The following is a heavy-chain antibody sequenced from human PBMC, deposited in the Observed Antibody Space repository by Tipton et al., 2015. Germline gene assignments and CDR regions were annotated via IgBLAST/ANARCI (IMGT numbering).Heavy chain of an antibody. CDR1: GGSITDTTYY. V-gene: IGHV4-59*08. D-gene: IGHD6-19*01. J-gene: IGHJ4*02. CDR3: AGHVRNIGPITVAVLHDGYYFDY. CDR2: IYYSGST. Sequence: PGLVKPSETLSLTCTVSGGSITDTTYYWSWIRQPPGKGLEWIGYIYYSGSTNYNPSLKSRVTMSVDTSKNQSSLNLTSVTAADTAVYYCAGHVRNIGPITVAVLHDGYYFDYWGQGTLVTVSS.